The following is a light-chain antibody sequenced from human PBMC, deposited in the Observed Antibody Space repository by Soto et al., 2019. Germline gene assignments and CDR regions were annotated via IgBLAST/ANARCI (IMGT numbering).Light chain of an antibody. Sequence: DIQMTQSHSSLSASVGDRVTITCRASQSISDWLAWFQQKPGKAPKLLIQKASSLESGVPSRFSGGGSGTEFTLTISSLQPDDFATYYCQQYASSSVTFGQGTSLEI. CDR1: QSISDW. J-gene: IGKJ2*01. CDR3: QQYASSSVT. CDR2: KAS. V-gene: IGKV1-5*03.